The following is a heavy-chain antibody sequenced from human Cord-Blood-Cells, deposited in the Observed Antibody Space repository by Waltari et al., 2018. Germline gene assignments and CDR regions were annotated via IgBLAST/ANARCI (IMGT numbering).Heavy chain of an antibody. D-gene: IGHD6-19*01. J-gene: IGHJ4*02. CDR3: AREGHSSGWSLDY. CDR2: IYNGGST. CDR1: GFTVSSNY. V-gene: IGHV3-53*01. Sequence: EVQLVESGGGLIQPGGSLRLSCAASGFTVSSNYMSWVRQAPGKGLGWVSVIYNGGSTYYAVAVKGRYTSAGENSKNTLYLQMNSLRAEDTAVYYCAREGHSSGWSLDYWGQGTLVTVSS.